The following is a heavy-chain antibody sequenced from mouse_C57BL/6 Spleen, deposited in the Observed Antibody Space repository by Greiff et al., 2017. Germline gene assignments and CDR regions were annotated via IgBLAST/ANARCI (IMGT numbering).Heavy chain of an antibody. D-gene: IGHD1-1*01. V-gene: IGHV7-3*01. Sequence: EVQLMESGGGLVQPGGSLSLSCAASGFTFTDYYMSWVRQPPGKALEWLGFVRNKANGYTTEYSASVKGRFTISIDNSQSILYLQMNALRTEDSATYYCATCGIIYDWYFDVWGTGTTVTVSS. CDR2: VRNKANGYTT. J-gene: IGHJ1*03. CDR1: GFTFTDYY. CDR3: ATCGIIYDWYFDV.